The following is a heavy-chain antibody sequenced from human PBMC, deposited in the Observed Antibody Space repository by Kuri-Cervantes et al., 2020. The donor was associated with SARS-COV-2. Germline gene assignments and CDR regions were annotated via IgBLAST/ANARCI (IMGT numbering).Heavy chain of an antibody. J-gene: IGHJ4*02. Sequence: SETLSLTCTVSGGPISSYYWSWIRQPPGKGLEWIGEINHSGSTNYNPSLKSRVTISVDTSKNQFSLKLSSVTAADTAVYYCASRYCSGGSCYGGPYYFDYWGQGTLVTVSS. CDR1: GGPISSYY. CDR3: ASRYCSGGSCYGGPYYFDY. CDR2: INHSGST. V-gene: IGHV4-34*01. D-gene: IGHD2-15*01.